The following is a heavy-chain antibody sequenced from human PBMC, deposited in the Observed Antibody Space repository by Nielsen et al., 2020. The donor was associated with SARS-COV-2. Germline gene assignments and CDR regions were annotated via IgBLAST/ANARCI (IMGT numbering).Heavy chain of an antibody. CDR3: ATWGTYGDLDAFHF. Sequence: GGSLRLSCAVSGLTFTIYAMSWVRQAPGKGLEWVSGISSSGTKTHDADSAKGRFIISRDNSKNALYLQMNSLRAEDTAVYYCATWGTYGDLDAFHFWGQGTMVTVSA. CDR2: ISSSGTKT. CDR1: GLTFTIYA. V-gene: IGHV3-23*01. J-gene: IGHJ3*01. D-gene: IGHD4-17*01.